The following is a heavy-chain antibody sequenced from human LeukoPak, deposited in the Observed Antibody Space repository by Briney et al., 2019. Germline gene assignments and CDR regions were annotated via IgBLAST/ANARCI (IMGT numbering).Heavy chain of an antibody. V-gene: IGHV3-23*01. Sequence: QPGGSLRLSCVASGLSFSSYAVTWVRQAPGRGLEWVSSIASGGGGSYADSVKGRFNISRDNSKNTLFLQMTSLRAEDTALYYCSKDPNGNYVGAFDMWGPGTMVTVSS. CDR1: GLSFSSYA. J-gene: IGHJ3*02. CDR3: SKDPNGNYVGAFDM. CDR2: IASGGGG. D-gene: IGHD4-17*01.